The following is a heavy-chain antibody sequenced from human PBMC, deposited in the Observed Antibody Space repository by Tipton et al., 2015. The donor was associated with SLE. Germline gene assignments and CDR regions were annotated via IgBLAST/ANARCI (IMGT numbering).Heavy chain of an antibody. Sequence: TLSLTCTVSGGSISSYYWSWIRQPPGKGLEWIGYIYGGGGTHYNPSLMSRVTISVDTSKNQLSLRLTSVTAADTAVYYCARDPQGDERAPAAWWGQGTLVIVSS. V-gene: IGHV4-59*12. CDR3: ARDPQGDERAPAAW. D-gene: IGHD3-16*01. CDR1: GGSISSYY. J-gene: IGHJ4*02. CDR2: IYGGGGT.